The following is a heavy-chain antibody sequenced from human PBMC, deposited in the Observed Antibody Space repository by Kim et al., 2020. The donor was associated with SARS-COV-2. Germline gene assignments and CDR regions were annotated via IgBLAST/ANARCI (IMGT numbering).Heavy chain of an antibody. D-gene: IGHD3-3*01. V-gene: IGHV4-61*02. CDR1: GGSISSGSYY. CDR2: IYTSGST. CDR3: AREGRLRLTIDAFDI. J-gene: IGHJ3*02. Sequence: SETLSLTCTVSGGSISSGSYYWSWIRQPAGKGLEWIGRIYTSGSTNYNPSLKSRVTISVDTSKNQFSLKLSSVTAADTAVYYCAREGRLRLTIDAFDIWGQGTMVTVSS.